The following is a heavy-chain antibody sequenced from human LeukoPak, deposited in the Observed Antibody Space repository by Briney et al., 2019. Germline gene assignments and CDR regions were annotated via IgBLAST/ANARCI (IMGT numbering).Heavy chain of an antibody. D-gene: IGHD6-13*01. CDR1: GGSFSGYY. CDR2: INHSGST. Sequence: SETPSLTCAVYGGSFSGYYWSWIRQPPGKGLEWIGEINHSGSTNYNPSLKSRVTISVDTSKNQFSLKLSSVTAADTAVYYCARDETAQLDRYGMDVWGQGTTVTVSS. CDR3: ARDETAQLDRYGMDV. J-gene: IGHJ6*02. V-gene: IGHV4-34*01.